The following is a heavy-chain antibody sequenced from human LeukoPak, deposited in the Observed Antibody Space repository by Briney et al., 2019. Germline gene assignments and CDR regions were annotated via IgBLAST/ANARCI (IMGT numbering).Heavy chain of an antibody. CDR2: VNPTSGGT. CDR3: ARVVVRDANNYKDY. CDR1: GHTFTDYY. Sequence: GASVKVSCKTSGHTFTDYYIHWVRQAPGQGLEWMGWVNPTSGGTNYAQKFQGRVTMTRDTSVSTAYMELSRLRSDDTAVYYCARVVVRDANNYKDYWGQGTLVTVSS. D-gene: IGHD5-24*01. V-gene: IGHV1-2*02. J-gene: IGHJ4*02.